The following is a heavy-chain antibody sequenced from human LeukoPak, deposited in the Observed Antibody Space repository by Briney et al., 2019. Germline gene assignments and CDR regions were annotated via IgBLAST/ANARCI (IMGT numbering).Heavy chain of an antibody. J-gene: IGHJ4*02. CDR2: ISSSSSYI. Sequence: GGSLRLSCAASGFTFSSYSMNWVRQAPGKGLEWVSSISSSSSYIYYADSVKGRCTISRDNAKNSLYLQMNSLRAEDTAVYYCARDRNGFPLGYWGQGTLVTVSS. CDR1: GFTFSSYS. D-gene: IGHD2-8*01. V-gene: IGHV3-21*01. CDR3: ARDRNGFPLGY.